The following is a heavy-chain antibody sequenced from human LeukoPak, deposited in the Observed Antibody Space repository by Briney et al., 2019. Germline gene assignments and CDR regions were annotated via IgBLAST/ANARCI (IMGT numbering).Heavy chain of an antibody. CDR2: ISGSGGST. CDR3: AKDSEYYYDSSGYYPMDV. D-gene: IGHD3-22*01. V-gene: IGHV3-23*01. Sequence: GGSLRLSCAASGFTFSSYAMSWVRQAPGKGLEWVSAISGSGGSTYYADSVKGRFTISRDNSKNPLYLQMNSLRAEDTAVYYCAKDSEYYYDSSGYYPMDVWGKGTTVTVSS. J-gene: IGHJ6*04. CDR1: GFTFSSYA.